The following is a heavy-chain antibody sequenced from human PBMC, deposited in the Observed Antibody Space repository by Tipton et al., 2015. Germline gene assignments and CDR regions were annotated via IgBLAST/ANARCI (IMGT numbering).Heavy chain of an antibody. Sequence: SLRLSCAVSGGSISSSNWWSWVRQPPGKKLEWIGEIYHSGNTNYNPSLKSRVTISVDKSKNQFSLKLSSVTAADTAVYYCACQDYDSLTREYQTVDYWGQGTLVTVSS. V-gene: IGHV4-4*02. CDR2: IYHSGNT. J-gene: IGHJ4*02. CDR1: GGSISSSNW. D-gene: IGHD3-9*01. CDR3: ACQDYDSLTREYQTVDY.